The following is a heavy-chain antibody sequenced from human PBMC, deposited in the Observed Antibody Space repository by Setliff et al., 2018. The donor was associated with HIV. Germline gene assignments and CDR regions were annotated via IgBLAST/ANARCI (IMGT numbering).Heavy chain of an antibody. CDR3: SRHPRGAAARLNWFDH. Sequence: SETLSLPCTFSGGSVRVSNYYWGWIRQSPGKGLMWIWSIFYGVNTYYNPSLKSRATISVDMSKSQFSLKLISGVAADTAVYYCSRHPRGAAARLNWFDHWGQGTQVTVSS. CDR2: IFYGVNT. CDR1: GGSVRVSNYY. V-gene: IGHV4-39*01. D-gene: IGHD6-6*01. J-gene: IGHJ5*02.